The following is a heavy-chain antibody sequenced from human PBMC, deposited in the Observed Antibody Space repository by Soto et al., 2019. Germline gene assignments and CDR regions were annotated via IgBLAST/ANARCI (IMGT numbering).Heavy chain of an antibody. Sequence: GESLKISCKCFGYSFSNHWIGWVRQMPGKGLEWMGIIDLSNSGTRYSPSFQGQVAISADKSISTVYLQWSSLKASDTAMYCCARRTSTSGWRHYFDYWGQGTLVTVSS. D-gene: IGHD6-19*01. CDR2: IDLSNSGT. CDR3: ARRTSTSGWRHYFDY. CDR1: GYSFSNHW. V-gene: IGHV5-51*01. J-gene: IGHJ4*02.